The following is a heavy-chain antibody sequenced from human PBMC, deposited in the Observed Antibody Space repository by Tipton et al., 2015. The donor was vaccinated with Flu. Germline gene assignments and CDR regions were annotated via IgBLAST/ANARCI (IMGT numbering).Heavy chain of an antibody. Sequence: VQLVQSGGGLIQRGGSLRLSCAASGFTVSSKYMGWVRQAPGKGLQWVSLISRSSTHIHYADSVKGRFTISRDNANNLLFLQMNSLRGEDTAVYYCARDGGRDSLCLWGQGTPVSVSS. CDR3: ARDGGRDSLCL. V-gene: IGHV3-21*01. CDR1: GFTVSSKY. CDR2: ISRSSTHI. D-gene: IGHD3-16*01. J-gene: IGHJ4*02.